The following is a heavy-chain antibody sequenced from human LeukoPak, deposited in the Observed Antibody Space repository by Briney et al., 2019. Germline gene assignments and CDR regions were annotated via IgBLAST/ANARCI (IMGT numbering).Heavy chain of an antibody. D-gene: IGHD5-18*01. CDR2: INHSGST. Sequence: PSETLSLTCAVYGGSFSGYYWSWIRQPPGKGLEWIGEINHSGSTNYNPSPKSRVTISVDTSKNQFSLKLSSVTAADTAVYYCATRPPRYSYGSRWAYNWLDPWGQGTLVTVSS. CDR3: ATRPPRYSYGSRWAYNWLDP. CDR1: GGSFSGYY. V-gene: IGHV4-34*01. J-gene: IGHJ5*02.